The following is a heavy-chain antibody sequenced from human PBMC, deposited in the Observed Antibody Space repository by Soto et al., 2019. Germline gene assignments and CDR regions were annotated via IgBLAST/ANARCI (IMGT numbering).Heavy chain of an antibody. V-gene: IGHV4-39*01. CDR1: GGSISSGGYY. D-gene: IGHD3-10*01. J-gene: IGHJ4*02. CDR2: IYYSGST. Sequence: SETLSLTCTVSGGSISSGGYYWSWIRQHPGKGLEWIGSIYYSGSTNYNPSLKSRVTISVDTSKNQFSLKLSSVTAADTAVYYCARLLYGSGTNIPDYWGQGTLVTVSS. CDR3: ARLLYGSGTNIPDY.